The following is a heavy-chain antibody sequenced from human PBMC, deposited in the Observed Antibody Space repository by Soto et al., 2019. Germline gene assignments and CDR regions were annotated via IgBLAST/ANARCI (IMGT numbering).Heavy chain of an antibody. Sequence: QVQLVQSGAEVTKPGASVKVSCKASGYTFTSYDINWVRQATGQGLEWMGWMSPNSGATGYAQKFQGRVTMTRDTSISTAYMELSNLRSEDTAIYYWARGVEAGVDVWGQGSTVTVSS. CDR2: MSPNSGAT. D-gene: IGHD6-19*01. J-gene: IGHJ6*02. CDR1: GYTFTSYD. V-gene: IGHV1-8*01. CDR3: ARGVEAGVDV.